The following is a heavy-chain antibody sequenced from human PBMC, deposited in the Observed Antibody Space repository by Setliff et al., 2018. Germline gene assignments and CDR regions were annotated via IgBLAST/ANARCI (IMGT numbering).Heavy chain of an antibody. CDR3: ARQSGSGSSPYFDF. V-gene: IGHV4-38-2*01. D-gene: IGHD3-10*01. CDR2: LHRTANT. J-gene: IGHJ4*02. Sequence: PSETLSLTCAVSGHSIDSDSYWGWIRQSPGKGLEWIGSLHRTANTYYNPAVRSRVTISPDTSKNQFSLKLTSVTAADTAVYYCARQSGSGSSPYFDFWGQGTLVTVSS. CDR1: GHSIDSDSY.